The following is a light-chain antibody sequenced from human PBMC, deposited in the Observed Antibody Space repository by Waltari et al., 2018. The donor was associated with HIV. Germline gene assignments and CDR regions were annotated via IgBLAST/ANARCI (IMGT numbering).Light chain of an antibody. CDR2: GNY. CDR3: ASWDASLNGWV. CDR1: TSNIGIKT. J-gene: IGLJ3*02. Sequence: QSVVTQPPSVSGTPGQTVTISCSGSTSNIGIKTVNWYQHLPGTAPKRLIYGNYRGASGVPDRFSAAKSGTSASLAISGLQSEDEADYYCASWDASLNGWVFGGGTKLTVL. V-gene: IGLV1-44*01.